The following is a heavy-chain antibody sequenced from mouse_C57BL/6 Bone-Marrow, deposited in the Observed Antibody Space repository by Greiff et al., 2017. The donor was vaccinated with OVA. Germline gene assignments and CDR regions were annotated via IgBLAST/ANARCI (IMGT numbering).Heavy chain of an antibody. D-gene: IGHD1-1*02. CDR3: ARGFYGYYAMDY. Sequence: EVHLVESGGGLVKPGGSLKLSCAASGFTFSSYAMSWVRQTPEKRLEWVATISDGGSYTYYPDNVKGRFTISRDNAKNNLYLQMSHLKSEDTAMYYCARGFYGYYAMDYWGQGTSVTVSS. CDR2: ISDGGSYT. J-gene: IGHJ4*01. V-gene: IGHV5-4*01. CDR1: GFTFSSYA.